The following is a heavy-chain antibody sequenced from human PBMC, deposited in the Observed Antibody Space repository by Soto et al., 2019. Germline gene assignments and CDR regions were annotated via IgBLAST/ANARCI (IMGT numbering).Heavy chain of an antibody. J-gene: IGHJ3*02. Sequence: QVLLVQSGPEVKKPGSSVKISCKASGGTFSNHAFSWLRQAPGQGLEWMGTIIPIFGAPNYAQNFQGRVTITADDSTSTVYMDLSSLRFEDSAVYNFGTEETVVVGADSAFDICGQGTMVTVSS. D-gene: IGHD2-21*01. CDR2: IIPIFGAP. CDR3: GTEETVVVGADSAFDI. CDR1: GGTFSNHA. V-gene: IGHV1-69*18.